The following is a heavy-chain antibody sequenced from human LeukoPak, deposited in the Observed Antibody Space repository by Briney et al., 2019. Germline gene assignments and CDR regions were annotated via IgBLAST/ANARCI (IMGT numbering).Heavy chain of an antibody. D-gene: IGHD6-13*01. Sequence: PSETLSLTCTVSGGSISNYYWSWIRQPPGKGLEWIGYIYYSGTTNYNPSLKSRVTISVDTSKNQFSLKLSSVTAADTAVYYCARAGIAAAGTLYYYYMDVWGKGTTVTVSS. CDR1: GGSISNYY. J-gene: IGHJ6*03. CDR2: IYYSGTT. CDR3: ARAGIAAAGTLYYYYMDV. V-gene: IGHV4-59*01.